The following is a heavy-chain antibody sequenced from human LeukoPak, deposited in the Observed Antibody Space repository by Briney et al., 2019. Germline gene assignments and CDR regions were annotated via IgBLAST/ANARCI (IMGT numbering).Heavy chain of an antibody. CDR2: IYTSRTT. J-gene: IGHJ4*02. V-gene: IGHV4-4*07. Sequence: SETLSLTCTVSGGSISSYYWSWIRQPAGKGLEWIGRIYTSRTTNYNPSLKRRVTMSIDTSKNQFPLKLSSVTAADTAVYYCAREEYSSGWYSYYFDYWGQGTLVTVSS. D-gene: IGHD6-19*01. CDR3: AREEYSSGWYSYYFDY. CDR1: GGSISSYY.